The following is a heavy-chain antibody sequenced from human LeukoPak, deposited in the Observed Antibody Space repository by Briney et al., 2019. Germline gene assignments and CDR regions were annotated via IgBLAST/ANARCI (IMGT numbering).Heavy chain of an antibody. CDR1: GFSFSSYA. Sequence: GGSLRLSCATSGFSFSSYAMSWFRQAPGKGLEWVGFIRSKAYGGTTEYAASVKGRFTISRDDSKSIAYLQMNSLKTEDTAVYYCTRGEDGDSFDYWGQGTLVTVSS. CDR2: IRSKAYGGTT. J-gene: IGHJ4*02. D-gene: IGHD4-17*01. V-gene: IGHV3-49*03. CDR3: TRGEDGDSFDY.